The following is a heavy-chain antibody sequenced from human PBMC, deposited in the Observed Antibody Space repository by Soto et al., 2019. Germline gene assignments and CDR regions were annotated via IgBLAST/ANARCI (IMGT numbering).Heavy chain of an antibody. CDR3: ARDPYSSSWYDWFDP. CDR1: GFTFSSYW. V-gene: IGHV3-7*03. CDR2: IKQDGSEK. J-gene: IGHJ5*02. Sequence: EVQLVESGGGLVQPGGSLRLSCAASGFTFSSYWMSWVRQAPGKGLEWVANIKQDGSEKYYVDSVKGRFTISRDNAQNSLYLQMNSLRAEDTAVYYCARDPYSSSWYDWFDPWGQGTLFTVSS. D-gene: IGHD6-13*01.